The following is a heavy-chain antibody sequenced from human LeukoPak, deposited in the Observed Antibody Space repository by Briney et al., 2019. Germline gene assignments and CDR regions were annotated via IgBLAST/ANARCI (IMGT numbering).Heavy chain of an antibody. Sequence: SETLSLTCTVSGGSISSSSYYWGWIRQPPGKGLEWIGSIYYSGSTYYNSSLKSRVTISVDTSKNQFSLKLSSVTAADTAVYYCATASPYYDILTGYSNYFDYWGQGTLVTVSS. V-gene: IGHV4-39*01. CDR1: GGSISSSSYY. CDR2: IYYSGST. J-gene: IGHJ4*02. CDR3: ATASPYYDILTGYSNYFDY. D-gene: IGHD3-9*01.